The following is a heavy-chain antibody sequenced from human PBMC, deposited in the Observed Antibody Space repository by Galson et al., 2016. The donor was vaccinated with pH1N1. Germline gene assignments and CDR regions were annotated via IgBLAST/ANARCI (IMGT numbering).Heavy chain of an antibody. V-gene: IGHV1-69*13. CDR3: AREDSYDTALSDWYFDL. CDR2: IIPIFKTT. CDR1: GGTFGSYG. Sequence: SVKVSCKASGGTFGSYGINWVRQAPGQGLEWMGGIIPIFKTTKYAQNFQGRVTITADESTTTAYMELSSLRSEDTAVDYCAREDSYDTALSDWYFDLWGRGTLLTVPS. J-gene: IGHJ2*01. D-gene: IGHD3-22*01.